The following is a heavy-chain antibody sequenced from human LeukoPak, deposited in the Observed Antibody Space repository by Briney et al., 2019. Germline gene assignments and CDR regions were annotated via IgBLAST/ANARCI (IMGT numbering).Heavy chain of an antibody. CDR3: ARHSPLTLVGATDYYMDV. V-gene: IGHV1-18*01. D-gene: IGHD1-26*01. Sequence: ASVKVSCKASGYTFTSYGISWVRQAPGQGLEWMGWISAYNGNTNYAQKLQGRVTMTTDTSTSTAYMELRSLRSDDTAVYYCARHSPLTLVGATDYYMDVWGKGTTVTVSS. CDR2: ISAYNGNT. J-gene: IGHJ6*03. CDR1: GYTFTSYG.